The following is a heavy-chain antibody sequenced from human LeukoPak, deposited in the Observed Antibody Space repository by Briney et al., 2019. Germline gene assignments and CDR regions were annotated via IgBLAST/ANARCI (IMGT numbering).Heavy chain of an antibody. V-gene: IGHV4-39*01. CDR1: GGTISNSNNY. J-gene: IGHJ4*02. Sequence: SETLSLTCTVSGGTISNSNNYWGWIRRPPGKGLEWVGSVYSGSVYSSLDSYYNPSLRSRGTISVDTFKNQFSLKLMSVTAADTAVYYCARHSGPYGSRWFDYWGQGTLVTVSS. D-gene: IGHD6-13*01. CDR3: ARHSGPYGSRWFDY. CDR2: VYSGSVYSSLDS.